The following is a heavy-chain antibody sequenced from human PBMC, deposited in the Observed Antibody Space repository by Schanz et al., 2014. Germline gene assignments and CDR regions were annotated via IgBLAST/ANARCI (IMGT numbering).Heavy chain of an antibody. CDR2: IGNGGVTI. CDR1: GFPFSDYF. J-gene: IGHJ4*02. CDR3: AKIGGSVFDY. D-gene: IGHD3-10*01. Sequence: QVQLADSGGGLVKPGGSLRLSCTASGFPFSDYFMAWIRQPPGRGLEWVSYIGNGGVTIYYADSVKGRFTISRDNSKISLCLQMNSLRADDTAVYYCAKIGGSVFDYWAQGTLVTVSS. V-gene: IGHV3-11*01.